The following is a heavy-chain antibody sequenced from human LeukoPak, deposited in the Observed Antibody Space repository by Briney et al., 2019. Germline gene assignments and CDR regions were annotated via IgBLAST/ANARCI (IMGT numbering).Heavy chain of an antibody. CDR1: GGSMITETFF. D-gene: IGHD1-7*01. Sequence: SETLSLTCTVSGGSMITETFFWVWIRQPPRKGLEWIANMYSNGGGRQYNRSLTNRVSISVDTSKNQFFLNLNPVTAAVTAIYSCTTRTYSTYMDVWGQGTSVTVSS. CDR2: MYSNGGGR. J-gene: IGHJ6*03. V-gene: IGHV4-39*01. CDR3: TTRTYSTYMDV.